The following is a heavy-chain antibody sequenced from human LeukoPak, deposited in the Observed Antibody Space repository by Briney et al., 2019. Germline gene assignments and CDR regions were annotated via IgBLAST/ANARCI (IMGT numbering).Heavy chain of an antibody. Sequence: GGSLRLSCAASGFTFSSYSMNWVRQAPGKGLEWVSSISSSSSYIYYADSVKGRFTISRDNAKNSLYLQMNSLRAEDTAVYYCARGAVDTVVVPAAIGWFDPWGQGTLVTVSS. J-gene: IGHJ5*02. D-gene: IGHD2-2*03. CDR3: ARGAVDTVVVPAAIGWFDP. CDR2: ISSSSSYI. V-gene: IGHV3-21*01. CDR1: GFTFSSYS.